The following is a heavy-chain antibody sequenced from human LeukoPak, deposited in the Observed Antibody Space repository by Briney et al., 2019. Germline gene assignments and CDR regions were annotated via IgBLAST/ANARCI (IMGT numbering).Heavy chain of an antibody. CDR3: ARGLDVVVPAAMLSGFDP. Sequence: SETLSLTCAYYGGYFSTYYWSWLRQPPGKGLEWIGEINHSGSTNYNPSLKSRVTISVDTSKNQFSLKLSSVTAADTAVYYCARGLDVVVPAAMLSGFDPWGQGTLVTVSS. CDR1: GGYFSTYY. V-gene: IGHV4-34*01. J-gene: IGHJ5*02. D-gene: IGHD2-2*01. CDR2: INHSGST.